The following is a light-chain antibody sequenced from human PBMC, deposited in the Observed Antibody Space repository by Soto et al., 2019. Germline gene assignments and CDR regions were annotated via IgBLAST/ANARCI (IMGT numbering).Light chain of an antibody. Sequence: DIQMTQSPSSLSASVGDRVTITCRASHDISTWLGWYQLKPGKAPKLLIYAASSLQSGVPSRFSGSGSGTDFTFTISNLQPEDFATYYCQQAQSFPFTFGPGTKVDIK. V-gene: IGKV1-12*01. CDR1: HDISTW. CDR3: QQAQSFPFT. J-gene: IGKJ3*01. CDR2: AAS.